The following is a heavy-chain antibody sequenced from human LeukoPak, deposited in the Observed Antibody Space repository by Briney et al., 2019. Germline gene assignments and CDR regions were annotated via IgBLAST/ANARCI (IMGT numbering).Heavy chain of an antibody. J-gene: IGHJ4*02. CDR1: GYTLTGYY. CDR3: ARVPGPYTTSRCDF. V-gene: IGHV1-2*02. D-gene: IGHD2-2*01. Sequence: GASVKVSCKTSGYTLTGYYLHWVRQAPGQRPEWMGRIDPDSGGTHYGQKFQGRVTVTRDTSITTVYMELSGLTSDDTAVYYCARVPGPYTTSRCDFWGQETLVTVSS. CDR2: IDPDSGGT.